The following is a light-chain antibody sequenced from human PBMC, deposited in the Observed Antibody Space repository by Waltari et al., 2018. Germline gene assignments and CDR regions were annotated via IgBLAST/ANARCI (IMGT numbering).Light chain of an antibody. CDR3: QQSFGTPLS. CDR2: DAS. Sequence: DVQVTQSPSSLSAIIGDRVTITCRASRNIRDHINWYQHRPGKAPKLLIFDASSLHSGVPLRFSGSGSGTEFTLTISGLQPEDFATYYCQQSFGTPLSFGGGTRVDFK. V-gene: IGKV1-39*01. CDR1: RNIRDH. J-gene: IGKJ4*01.